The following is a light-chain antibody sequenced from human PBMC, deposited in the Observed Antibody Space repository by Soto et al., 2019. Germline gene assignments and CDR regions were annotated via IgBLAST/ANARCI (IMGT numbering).Light chain of an antibody. CDR2: EVN. CDR1: ISDVGSHNL. V-gene: IGLV2-14*02. Sequence: QSVLTQPASVSGSPGQSITISCTGTISDVGSHNLVSWYQQHPDKAPKLIIYEVNERPSGVSSRFSGSKSGNTASLTVSGLQPDDEADYYCSLYTSENAYVFGTGTKVTVL. J-gene: IGLJ1*01. CDR3: SLYTSENAYV.